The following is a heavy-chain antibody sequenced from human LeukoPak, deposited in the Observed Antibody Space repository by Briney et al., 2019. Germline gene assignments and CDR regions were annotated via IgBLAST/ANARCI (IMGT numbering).Heavy chain of an antibody. CDR3: ARDILGWLVDY. D-gene: IGHD6-19*01. CDR2: IKQDGSEK. J-gene: IGHJ4*02. Sequence: GGSLRLSCAASGFTFSNYWMSWVRQAPGKGLEWVASIKQDGSEKYYVDSVKGRFTISRDNAKNSLYLQMNSLRAEDTAVYYCARDILGWLVDYWGQGTLVTVSS. CDR1: GFTFSNYW. V-gene: IGHV3-7*01.